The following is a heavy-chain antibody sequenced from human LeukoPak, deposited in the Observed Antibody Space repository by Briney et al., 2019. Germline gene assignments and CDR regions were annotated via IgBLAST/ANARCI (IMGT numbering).Heavy chain of an antibody. V-gene: IGHV4-39*07. J-gene: IGHJ6*03. Sequence: SETLSLTCTVSGGSISSSSYYWGWIRQPPGKGLEWIGSIYYSGSTYYNPSLKSRVTISVDTSKNQFSLKLSSVTAADTAVYYCARGMAARPGAYYYYYMDVWGKGTTVTVSS. CDR3: ARGMAARPGAYYYYYMDV. CDR2: IYYSGST. D-gene: IGHD6-6*01. CDR1: GGSISSSSYY.